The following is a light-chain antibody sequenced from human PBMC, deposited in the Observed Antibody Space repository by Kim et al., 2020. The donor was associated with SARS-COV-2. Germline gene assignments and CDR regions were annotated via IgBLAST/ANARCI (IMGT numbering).Light chain of an antibody. J-gene: IGLJ3*02. CDR2: DKD. Sequence: SSELTQDPAVSVALGQTVSITCQGDSLRSYSANWYQQKPGQAPILVIYDKDYRPSGIPDRFSGSSSGNTASLTITGAQAEDEADYYCNSRDTTGNHWVFG. CDR1: SLRSYS. V-gene: IGLV3-19*01. CDR3: NSRDTTGNHWV.